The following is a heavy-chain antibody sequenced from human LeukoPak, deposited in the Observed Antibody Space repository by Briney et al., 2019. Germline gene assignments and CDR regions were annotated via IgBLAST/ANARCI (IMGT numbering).Heavy chain of an antibody. Sequence: SETLSLTCTVSGGSISSYYWSWIRQPPGKGLEWIGYIYYSGSTNYNPSLKSRVTISVDTSKNQFSLKLSSVTAADTAVYYCARSPSEYFPFDPWGQGTVVTVSS. D-gene: IGHD2/OR15-2a*01. CDR1: GGSISSYY. CDR3: ARSPSEYFPFDP. CDR2: IYYSGST. V-gene: IGHV4-59*01. J-gene: IGHJ5*02.